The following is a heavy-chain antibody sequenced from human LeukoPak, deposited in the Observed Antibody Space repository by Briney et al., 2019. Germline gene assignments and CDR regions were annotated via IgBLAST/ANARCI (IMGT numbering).Heavy chain of an antibody. J-gene: IGHJ4*02. D-gene: IGHD5-24*01. CDR3: VHRTTTTAINY. V-gene: IGHV2-5*02. CDR2: IYWDDDK. Sequence: SGPTLVNPTQTLTLTCTFSGFSLSTRDEGVGWVRQPPGKALEWLALIYWDDDKRYSPSLETRLTNTKDTSKNQVVLTMTNMDPVDTGTYFCVHRTTTTAINYWGPGTLVTVSS. CDR1: GFSLSTRDEG.